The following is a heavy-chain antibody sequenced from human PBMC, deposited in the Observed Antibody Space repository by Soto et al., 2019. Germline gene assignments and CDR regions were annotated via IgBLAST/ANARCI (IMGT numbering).Heavy chain of an antibody. CDR2: INHSGST. CDR1: GGSFSGYY. D-gene: IGHD4-17*01. CDR3: ASGRYGDYVIDY. V-gene: IGHV4-34*01. Sequence: SETLSLTCAVYGGSFSGYYWGWIRQPPGKGLEWIGEINHSGSTTYNPALKGRVTISVDTSKNQFSLKLSSVTAADTGLYYCASGRYGDYVIDYWGQGTLVTVSS. J-gene: IGHJ4*02.